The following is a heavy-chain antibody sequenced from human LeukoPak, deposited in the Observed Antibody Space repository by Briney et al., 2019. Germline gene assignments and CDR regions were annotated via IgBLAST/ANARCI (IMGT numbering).Heavy chain of an antibody. J-gene: IGHJ3*02. Sequence: GGSLRLSCAASGFTFSTYWMSWVRQAPGKGLEWVANIKQDGSEKYYVDSVKGRFTISRDNAKNSLFLQMNSLRAEDTAVYYCASASYGSGTYAFDIWGQGTMVTVSS. CDR1: GFTFSTYW. CDR2: IKQDGSEK. V-gene: IGHV3-7*01. CDR3: ASASYGSGTYAFDI. D-gene: IGHD3-10*01.